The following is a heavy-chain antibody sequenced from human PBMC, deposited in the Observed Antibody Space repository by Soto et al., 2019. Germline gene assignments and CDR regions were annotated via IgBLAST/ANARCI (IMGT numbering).Heavy chain of an antibody. CDR1: GFTFSYHW. CDR3: ARKGNWGAFDV. CDR2: INQDGSEQ. D-gene: IGHD7-27*01. J-gene: IGHJ3*01. V-gene: IGHV3-7*01. Sequence: VQLVESGGGLVQWGGSLRLSCAASGFTFSYHWMNWVRLAPGKGPEWVANINQDGSEQNYVDSVKGRFTISRDNARNSLYLQMNSLRAEDTAVYYCARKGNWGAFDVWGQGTLVIVSS.